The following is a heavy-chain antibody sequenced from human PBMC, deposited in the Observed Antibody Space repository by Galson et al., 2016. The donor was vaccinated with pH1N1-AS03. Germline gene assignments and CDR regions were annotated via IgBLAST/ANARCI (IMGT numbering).Heavy chain of an antibody. CDR1: GYTFSNHW. J-gene: IGHJ6*02. CDR2: IYPADSST. CDR3: ARQQDGRGSGLEWLFWYGMDV. Sequence: SGAEVKKPGESLKISCKVSGYTFSNHWIGWVRQMPGKGLEWKGIIYPADSSTTYSPSFQGQVTLSADQPISTAFLQWSSLRAPDTAMYFCARQQDGRGSGLEWLFWYGMDVWGQGTTVIVSS. D-gene: IGHD3-3*01. V-gene: IGHV5-51*01.